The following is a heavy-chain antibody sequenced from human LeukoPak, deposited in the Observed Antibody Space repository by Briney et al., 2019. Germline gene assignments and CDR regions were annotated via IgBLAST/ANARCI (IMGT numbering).Heavy chain of an antibody. CDR3: ARDRVYYGLGSYPNYYYYYGMDV. Sequence: GGSLRLSSAASGFTFSSYWMSWVRQAPGKGLEWVANIKQDGSEKYYVDSVKGRFTISRDNAKNSLYLQMNSLRAEDTAVYYCARDRVYYGLGSYPNYYYYYGMDVWGQGTTVTVSS. D-gene: IGHD3-10*01. J-gene: IGHJ6*02. CDR2: IKQDGSEK. CDR1: GFTFSSYW. V-gene: IGHV3-7*01.